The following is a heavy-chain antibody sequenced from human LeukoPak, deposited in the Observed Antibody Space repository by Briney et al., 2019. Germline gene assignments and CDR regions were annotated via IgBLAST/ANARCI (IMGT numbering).Heavy chain of an antibody. J-gene: IGHJ6*03. V-gene: IGHV3-64*01. CDR1: GFTFSSYA. CDR3: ASSGGFWSGPYSYYYYMDV. Sequence: GGSLRLSCAASGFTFSSYAMHWVRQAPGKGLEYVSAISSNGGSTYYANSVKGRFTISRDNSKNTLYLQMGSLRAEDMAVYYCASSGGFWSGPYSYYYYMDVWGKGPTVTVSS. CDR2: ISSNGGST. D-gene: IGHD3-3*01.